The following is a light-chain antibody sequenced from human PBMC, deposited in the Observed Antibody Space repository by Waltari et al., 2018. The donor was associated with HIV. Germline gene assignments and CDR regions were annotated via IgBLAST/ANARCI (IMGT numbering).Light chain of an antibody. CDR1: TSDIADYDY. CDR3: SSYTAANTIL. Sequence: QSALTQPASVSGSLGQSITVSCTGPTSDIADYDYVSWYQQLPDNPPTLIIYEVSNRPSGVSHRFSGSKSGNTASLTISGLQSDDESTYFCSSYTAANTILFGGGTKLTVL. CDR2: EVS. V-gene: IGLV2-14*01. J-gene: IGLJ2*01.